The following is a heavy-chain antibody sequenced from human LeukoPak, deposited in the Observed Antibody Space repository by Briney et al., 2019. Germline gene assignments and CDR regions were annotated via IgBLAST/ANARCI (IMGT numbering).Heavy chain of an antibody. CDR1: GGSISSYY. CDR2: IYYSGST. D-gene: IGHD3-3*01. Sequence: SETLSLTCTVSGGSISSYYWSWVRQPPGKGLEWIGYIYYSGSTNYNPSLKSRVSISVDASKNQFSRRLNSVTAADTAVYYCARDSGGSGYLWFDPWGQGTLVTVSS. V-gene: IGHV4-59*01. CDR3: ARDSGGSGYLWFDP. J-gene: IGHJ5*02.